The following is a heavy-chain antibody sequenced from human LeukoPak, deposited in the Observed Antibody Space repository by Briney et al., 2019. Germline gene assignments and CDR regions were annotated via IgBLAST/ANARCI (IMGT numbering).Heavy chain of an antibody. CDR2: IIPIFGIA. Sequence: SVKVSCKASGGTFSSYAIGWVRQAPGQGLEWMGRIIPIFGIANYAQKFQGRVTITADKSTSTAYMELSSLRSEDTAVYYCARGLRLGEFFFDYWGQGTLVTVSS. CDR3: ARGLRLGEFFFDY. D-gene: IGHD3-16*01. J-gene: IGHJ4*02. CDR1: GGTFSSYA. V-gene: IGHV1-69*04.